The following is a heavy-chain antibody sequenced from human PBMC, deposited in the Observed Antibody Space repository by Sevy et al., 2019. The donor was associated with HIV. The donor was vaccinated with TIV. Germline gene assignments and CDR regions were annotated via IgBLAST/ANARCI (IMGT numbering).Heavy chain of an antibody. J-gene: IGHJ3*02. D-gene: IGHD3-22*01. CDR1: GFNFGSYA. CDR2: ISGGGGST. V-gene: IGHV3-23*01. Sequence: GGSLRLSCAASGFNFGSYAMSWVRQAPGKGLEWVSAISGGGGSTYYADSVKGRFTISRDNSKNTLDLQMNSLRAEDTAIYYCAKGNHYDSRGYYYGMRPSECAFDIWGQGTMVTVSS. CDR3: AKGNHYDSRGYYYGMRPSECAFDI.